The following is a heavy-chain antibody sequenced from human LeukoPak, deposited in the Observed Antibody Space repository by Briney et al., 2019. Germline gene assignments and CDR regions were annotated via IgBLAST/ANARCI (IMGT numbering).Heavy chain of an antibody. CDR1: GFTFSTYG. CDR3: VKEGTPRSCTWYDS. J-gene: IGHJ5*01. D-gene: IGHD2-15*01. V-gene: IGHV3-30*18. CDR2: IAYDGSSQ. Sequence: PGRSLRLSCAASGFTFSTYGMHWVRQAPGKGLEWVAVIAYDGSSQFYADSVKGRFVISRDNSENILFLQMNSLRGEDAAVYYCVKEGTPRSCTWYDSWGQGTLVTVSS.